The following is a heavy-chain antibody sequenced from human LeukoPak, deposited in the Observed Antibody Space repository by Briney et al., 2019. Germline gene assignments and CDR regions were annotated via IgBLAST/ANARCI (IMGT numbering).Heavy chain of an antibody. D-gene: IGHD6-13*01. Sequence: GSLRLSCAASGFSFSSYAMHWVRQAPGKGLEWVAVIAYDGSNIYYADSVKGRFTISRDSSKNTLYLQMNSLGADDTAVYYCARGAYSNSWLNFDYWGQGTLVTVSS. CDR1: GFSFSSYA. V-gene: IGHV3-30*04. CDR2: IAYDGSNI. J-gene: IGHJ4*02. CDR3: ARGAYSNSWLNFDY.